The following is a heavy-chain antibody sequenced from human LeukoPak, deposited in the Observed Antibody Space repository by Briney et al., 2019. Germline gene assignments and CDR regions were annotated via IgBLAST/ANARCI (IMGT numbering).Heavy chain of an antibody. CDR3: ARSYCSGGSCYWHYFDY. CDR1: GFTFSSYS. Sequence: GGSLRLSCAASGFTFSSYSMNWVRQAPGKGLEWVSSISPTSSDIYYADSVKGRFTVSRDSAKNSLFLQMNSLRAEDTAVYHCARSYCSGGSCYWHYFDYWGQGTLVTVSS. J-gene: IGHJ4*02. D-gene: IGHD2-15*01. CDR2: ISPTSSDI. V-gene: IGHV3-21*01.